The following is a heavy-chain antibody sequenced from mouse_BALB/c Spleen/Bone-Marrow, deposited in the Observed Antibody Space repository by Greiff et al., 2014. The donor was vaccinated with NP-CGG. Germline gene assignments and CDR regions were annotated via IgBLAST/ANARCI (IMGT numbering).Heavy chain of an antibody. CDR2: ISSGSSTI. Sequence: EVQLVESGGGLVQPGGSRKLSCAASGFTFSSFGMHWVRQAPERGLEWVAYISSGSSTIFYADTVKGRFTISRDNPKNTLFLQMTSLRSEDTAMYYCTRGGNWEDFDYWGQGTTLTVPS. D-gene: IGHD4-1*01. V-gene: IGHV5-17*02. J-gene: IGHJ2*01. CDR1: GFTFSSFG. CDR3: TRGGNWEDFDY.